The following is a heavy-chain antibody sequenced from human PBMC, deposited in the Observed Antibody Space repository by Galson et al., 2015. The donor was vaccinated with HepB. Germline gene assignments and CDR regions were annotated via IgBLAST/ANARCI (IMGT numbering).Heavy chain of an antibody. CDR1: GGTFSSYA. V-gene: IGHV1-69*13. CDR3: AREMVRGVIMGDWFDP. J-gene: IGHJ5*02. Sequence: SVKVSCKASGGTFSSYAISWVRQAPGQGLEWMGGIIPIFGTANYAQKFQGRVTITADESTSTAYMELSSLRSEDTAVYYCAREMVRGVIMGDWFDPWGQGTLVTVSS. D-gene: IGHD3-10*01. CDR2: IIPIFGTA.